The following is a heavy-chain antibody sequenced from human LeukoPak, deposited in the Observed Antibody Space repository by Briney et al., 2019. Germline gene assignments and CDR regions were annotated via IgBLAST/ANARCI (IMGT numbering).Heavy chain of an antibody. D-gene: IGHD3-10*01. V-gene: IGHV1-3*01. CDR3: AREDYYGSGSYHSFDY. CDR1: GYTFTSYA. CDR2: INAGNGNT. J-gene: IGHJ4*02. Sequence: ASVKVSCKASGYTFTSYAMHWVRQAPGQRLEWMGWINAGNGNTKYSQKFQGRVTITRDTSASTAYMELSSLRSEDTAVYYCAREDYYGSGSYHSFDYWGQGTLVTVSS.